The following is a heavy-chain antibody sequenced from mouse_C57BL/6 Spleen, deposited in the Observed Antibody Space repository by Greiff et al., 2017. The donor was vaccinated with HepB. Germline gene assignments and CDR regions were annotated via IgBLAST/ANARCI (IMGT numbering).Heavy chain of an antibody. D-gene: IGHD1-1*01. CDR3: ARFTTVVATHYYAMDY. CDR2: IDPEDGET. J-gene: IGHJ4*01. V-gene: IGHV14-2*01. CDR1: GFNIKDYY. Sequence: EVQGVESGAELVKPGASVKLSCTASGFNIKDYYMHWVKQRTEQGLEWIGRIDPEDGETKYAPKFQGKATITADTSPNTAYLQLSSLTSEDTAVYYCARFTTVVATHYYAMDYWGQGTSVTVSS.